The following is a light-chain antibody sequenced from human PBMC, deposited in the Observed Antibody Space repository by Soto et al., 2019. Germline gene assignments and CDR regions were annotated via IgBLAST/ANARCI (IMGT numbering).Light chain of an antibody. CDR2: STS. J-gene: IGLJ1*01. CDR3: LLYYGGAQRV. Sequence: QAVVTQEPSLTVSPGGTVTLTCASSTGAVTSGYYPNWFQQKPGQAPRAPIYSTSNKHSWTPARFSGSLLGGKAALTLSGVQPEDEAEYYCLLYYGGAQRVFGTGTKLTVL. V-gene: IGLV7-43*01. CDR1: TGAVTSGYY.